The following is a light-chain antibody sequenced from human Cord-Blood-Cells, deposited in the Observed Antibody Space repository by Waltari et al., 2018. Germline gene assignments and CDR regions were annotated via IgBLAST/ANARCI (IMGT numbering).Light chain of an antibody. Sequence: EIVLTQSPATLSLSPGERATLSCGASQRVSSSYLAWYQQKPGLSPRLLISDASSRATGIPDRFSGSGSGTDFTLTISRLEPEDFAVYYCQQYGSSPLTFGQGTKVEIK. J-gene: IGKJ1*01. CDR1: QRVSSSY. CDR2: DAS. CDR3: QQYGSSPLT. V-gene: IGKV3D-20*01.